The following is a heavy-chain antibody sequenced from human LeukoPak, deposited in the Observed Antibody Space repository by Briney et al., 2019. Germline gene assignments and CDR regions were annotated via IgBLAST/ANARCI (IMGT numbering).Heavy chain of an antibody. CDR2: ISYDGSNK. J-gene: IGHJ4*02. Sequence: PGGSLRLSCAASGFTFSSYAMHWVRQAPGKGLEWVAVISYDGSNKYYADSVKGRFTISRDNSKNTLYLQMNSLRAEDTAVYYCARGYYDFWSGYYGYFDYWGQGTLVTVSS. CDR1: GFTFSSYA. D-gene: IGHD3-3*01. V-gene: IGHV3-30-3*01. CDR3: ARGYYDFWSGYYGYFDY.